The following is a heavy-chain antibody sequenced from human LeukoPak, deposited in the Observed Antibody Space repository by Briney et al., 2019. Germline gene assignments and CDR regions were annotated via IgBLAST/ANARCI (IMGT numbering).Heavy chain of an antibody. CDR1: GGSISSYY. CDR2: IYYSGST. CDR3: ARGGYSYGFDI. V-gene: IGHV4-59*01. D-gene: IGHD5-18*01. J-gene: IGHJ4*02. Sequence: SETLSLTCTVSGGSISSYYWSWIRQPPGKGLEWIGYIYYSGSTNYNPSLKSRVTISVDTSTNQFSLKLSSVTAADTAVYYCARGGYSYGFDIWGQGTPVTVSS.